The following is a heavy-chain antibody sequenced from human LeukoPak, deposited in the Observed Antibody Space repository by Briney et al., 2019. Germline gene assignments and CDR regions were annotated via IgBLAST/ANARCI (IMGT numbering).Heavy chain of an antibody. CDR3: ARGPNTARVY. D-gene: IGHD5-18*01. CDR2: INHSGST. V-gene: IGHV4-34*01. CDR1: GGSFSGYY. J-gene: IGHJ4*02. Sequence: SETLSLTCAVYGGSFSGYYWSWIRQPPGKGPEWIGEINHSGSTNYNPSLKSRVTISVDTSKNQFSLKLSSVTAADTAVYYCARGPNTARVYWGQGTLVTVSS.